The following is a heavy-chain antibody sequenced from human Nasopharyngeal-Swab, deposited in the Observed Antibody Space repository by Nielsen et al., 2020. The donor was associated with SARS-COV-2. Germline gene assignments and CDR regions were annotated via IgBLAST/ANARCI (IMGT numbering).Heavy chain of an antibody. Sequence: SVPVSCKASGYTFTSYDINWVRQATAQGLEWMGWMNPNSGNTGYAQKFQGRVTMTRNTSISTAYMELSSLRSEDTAVYYCARAGAAAPGVYYGMDVWGQGTTVTVSS. CDR3: ARAGAAAPGVYYGMDV. CDR2: MNPNSGNT. CDR1: GYTFTSYD. V-gene: IGHV1-8*01. J-gene: IGHJ6*02. D-gene: IGHD6-13*01.